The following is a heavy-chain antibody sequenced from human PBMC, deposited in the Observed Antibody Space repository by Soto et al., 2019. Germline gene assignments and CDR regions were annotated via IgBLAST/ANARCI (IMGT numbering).Heavy chain of an antibody. V-gene: IGHV3-21*06. CDR1: GFTFTRYS. CDR2: ISSTTNYI. Sequence: GGSVRLSCAASGFTFTRYSMNWVRQAPGKGLEWVSSISSTTNYIYYGDSMEGRFTISRDNAKNSLYLEMNSLRAEDTAVYYCARESEDLTSNFDYWGQGTLVTVSS. CDR3: ARESEDLTSNFDY. J-gene: IGHJ4*02.